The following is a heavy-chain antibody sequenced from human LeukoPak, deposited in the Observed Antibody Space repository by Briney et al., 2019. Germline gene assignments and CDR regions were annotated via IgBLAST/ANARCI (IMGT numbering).Heavy chain of an antibody. CDR1: GFTFSGSW. V-gene: IGHV3-74*03. J-gene: IGHJ4*02. CDR2: INTNGKTT. Sequence: PGGFLRLSCEASGFTFSGSWMHWVRQAPGKGLVWVSRINTNGKTTTYADSVKGRFTISRDNAKNTLYLQVNSLRAEDTAMYYCARDLTIYGTGPHFGDWGQGTLVTVSS. D-gene: IGHD2/OR15-2a*01. CDR3: ARDLTIYGTGPHFGD.